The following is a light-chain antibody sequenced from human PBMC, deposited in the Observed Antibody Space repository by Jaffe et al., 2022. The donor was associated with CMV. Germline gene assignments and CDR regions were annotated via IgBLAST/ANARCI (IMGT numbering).Light chain of an antibody. CDR2: EVS. CDR3: ASFTSSRTWV. V-gene: IGLV2-14*03. Sequence: QSAPTQPASVSGSPGQSITISCAGTSSDVGYGNSVSWFQQHPGKAPELMIYEVSNRPSGISNRFSGSKSGNTASLTISGLQAEDEADYYCASFTSSRTWVFGGGTRLTVL. CDR1: SSDVGYGNS. J-gene: IGLJ3*02.